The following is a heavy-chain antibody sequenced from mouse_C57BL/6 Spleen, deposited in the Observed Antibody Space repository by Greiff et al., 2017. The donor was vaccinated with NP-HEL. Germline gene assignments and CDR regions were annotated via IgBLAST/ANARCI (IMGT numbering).Heavy chain of an antibody. CDR3: TRVPKYYGSSYGYFDV. Sequence: EVKLMESGEGLVKPGGSLKLSCAASGFTFSSYAMSWVRQTPEKRLEWVAYISSGGDYIYYADTVKGRFTISRDNARNTLYLQMSSLKSEDTAMYYCTRVPKYYGSSYGYFDVWGTGTTVTVSS. V-gene: IGHV5-9-1*02. CDR2: ISSGGDYI. CDR1: GFTFSSYA. J-gene: IGHJ1*03. D-gene: IGHD1-1*01.